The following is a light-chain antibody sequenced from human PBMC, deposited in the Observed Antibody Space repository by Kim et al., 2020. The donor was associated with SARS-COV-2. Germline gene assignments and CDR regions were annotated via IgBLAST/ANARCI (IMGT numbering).Light chain of an antibody. V-gene: IGLV1-44*01. Sequence: ELTQPPSASGTPGQRVTISCSGSSSNIGSNTVNWYQQLPGTAPKLLIYSNNQRPSGVPDRFSGSKSGTSASLAISGLQSEDEADYYCAAWDDSLNGSWVFGGGTQLTVL. CDR1: SSNIGSNT. J-gene: IGLJ3*02. CDR3: AAWDDSLNGSWV. CDR2: SNN.